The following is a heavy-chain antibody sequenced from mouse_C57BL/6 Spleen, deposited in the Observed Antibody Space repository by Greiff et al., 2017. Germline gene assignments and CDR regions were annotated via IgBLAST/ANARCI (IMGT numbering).Heavy chain of an antibody. Sequence: EVQLVESEGGLVQPGSSMKLSCTASGFTFSDYYMAWVRQVPEKGLEWVANINYDGSSTYYLDSLKSRFIISRDNAKNILYLQMSSLKSEDTATYYCARPYYDYDDWYFDVWGTGTTVTVSS. CDR3: ARPYYDYDDWYFDV. D-gene: IGHD2-4*01. V-gene: IGHV5-16*01. CDR2: INYDGSST. CDR1: GFTFSDYY. J-gene: IGHJ1*03.